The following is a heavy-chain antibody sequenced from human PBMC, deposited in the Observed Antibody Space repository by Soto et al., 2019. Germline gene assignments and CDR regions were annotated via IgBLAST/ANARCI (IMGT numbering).Heavy chain of an antibody. CDR1: GVTFTRYT. D-gene: IGHD3-22*01. CDR3: ATGNYYETLFDN. Sequence: QVQLVQYGAELKRPGSSVKVSCKSSGVTFTRYTINWVRQAPGQGLEWVGRIVRLSNIEDYSQNFQGRVTIVADTCTTTAYMELTNLRSEDTAVYCCATGNYYETLFDNWGEGTLVTVSS. V-gene: IGHV1-69*02. J-gene: IGHJ5*02. CDR2: IVRLSNIE.